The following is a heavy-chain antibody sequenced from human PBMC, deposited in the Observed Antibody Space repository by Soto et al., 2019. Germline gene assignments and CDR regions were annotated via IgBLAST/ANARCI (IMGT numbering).Heavy chain of an antibody. CDR1: GFTFSSYD. CDR2: IGTAGDT. J-gene: IGHJ6*02. CDR3: ARDIGYGMAV. Sequence: EVQLVESGGGLVQPGGSLRLSCAASGFTFSSYDMHWVSQGTGKGLEWVSAIGTAGDTYYPGSVKGRFTISRENAKNSLYLQMNSLRAGDTAVYYCARDIGYGMAVWGQGTTVTVSS. D-gene: IGHD2-15*01. V-gene: IGHV3-13*04.